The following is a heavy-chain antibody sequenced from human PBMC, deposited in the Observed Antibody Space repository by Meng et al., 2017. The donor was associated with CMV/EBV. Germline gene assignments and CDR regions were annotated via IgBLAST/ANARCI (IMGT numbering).Heavy chain of an antibody. CDR3: ARDRGYDFWSGSTDY. D-gene: IGHD3-3*01. CDR1: GFTVSSNY. J-gene: IGHJ4*02. V-gene: IGHV3-30-3*01. Sequence: GESLKISCAASGFTVSSNYMSWVRQAPGKGLEWVAVISYDGSNKYYADSVKGRFTISRDNSKNTLYLQMNSLRAEDTAVYYCARDRGYDFWSGSTDYWGQETLVTVSS. CDR2: ISYDGSNK.